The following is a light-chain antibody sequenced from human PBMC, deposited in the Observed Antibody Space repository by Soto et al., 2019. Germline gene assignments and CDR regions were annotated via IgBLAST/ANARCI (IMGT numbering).Light chain of an antibody. V-gene: IGKV1-39*01. CDR2: AAS. Sequence: DIQMTQSPSSLSASVGVRVTITCRASQSISSYLNWYQHKPGTAPKLLIFAASRLQTGVPLRFSGSGSGTNFTLTISNLHPEDFATYSCQQTYRIPLTCGGGTKVDIK. CDR1: QSISSY. J-gene: IGKJ4*01. CDR3: QQTYRIPLT.